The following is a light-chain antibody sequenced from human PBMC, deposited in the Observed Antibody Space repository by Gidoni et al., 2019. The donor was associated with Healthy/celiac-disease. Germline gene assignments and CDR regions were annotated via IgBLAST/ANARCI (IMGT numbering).Light chain of an antibody. V-gene: IGKV1-39*01. Sequence: DIQMTQSPSSLSASVGDRVTITCRASQSISSHLNWYQQKPGKAPKLLIYAASSLQSVVPSRFSGSGSGTDFTLTISSLQPEDFATYYCQQSYSTPRTFGQGTKVEIK. J-gene: IGKJ1*01. CDR1: QSISSH. CDR3: QQSYSTPRT. CDR2: AAS.